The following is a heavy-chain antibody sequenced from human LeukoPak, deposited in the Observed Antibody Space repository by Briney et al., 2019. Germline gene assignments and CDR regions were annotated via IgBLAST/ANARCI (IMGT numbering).Heavy chain of an antibody. J-gene: IGHJ6*02. CDR3: ASLVVPAATSALYYYYGMDV. Sequence: GGSLRISCAASGFTFSSYSMNWVRQAPGKGLEWVSSISSSSSYICYADSVKGRFTISRDNANNSLYLQMNSLRAEDTAVYYCASLVVPAATSALYYYYGMDVWGQGTTVTVSS. D-gene: IGHD2-2*01. CDR2: ISSSSSYI. V-gene: IGHV3-21*01. CDR1: GFTFSSYS.